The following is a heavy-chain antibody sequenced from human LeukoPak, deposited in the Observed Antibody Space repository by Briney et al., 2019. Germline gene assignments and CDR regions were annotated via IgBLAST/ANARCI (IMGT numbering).Heavy chain of an antibody. CDR1: GGSISSDDYY. D-gene: IGHD3-22*01. J-gene: IGHJ5*02. Sequence: SETLSLTCTVSGGSISSDDYYWTWIRQPPGKGLEWIGYIHHSGSTYYNPSLKSRLTLSVDTSKNHFSLNLNSVTAADTAVYYCARDGIVSQGNWLDPWGPGTLATVSS. CDR2: IHHSGST. CDR3: ARDGIVSQGNWLDP. V-gene: IGHV4-30-4*01.